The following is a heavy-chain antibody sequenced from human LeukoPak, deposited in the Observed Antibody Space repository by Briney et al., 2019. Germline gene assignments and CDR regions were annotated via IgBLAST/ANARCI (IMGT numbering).Heavy chain of an antibody. CDR1: GFTVSSNY. CDR3: ARDHSNLNYYDSNFDY. D-gene: IGHD3-22*01. V-gene: IGHV3-66*01. CDR2: IYSSGST. J-gene: IGHJ4*02. Sequence: GGSLRLSCAASGFTVSSNYMSWVRQAPGKGLEWVSVIYSSGSTYYADSVKGRFTISRDNSKNTLYLPMNSLRTEDTAVYYCARDHSNLNYYDSNFDYWGQGTLVTVSS.